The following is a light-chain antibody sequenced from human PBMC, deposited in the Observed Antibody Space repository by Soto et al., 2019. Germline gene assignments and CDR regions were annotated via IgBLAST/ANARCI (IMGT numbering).Light chain of an antibody. CDR1: QSVTSY. V-gene: IGKV3-11*01. CDR3: QQRSNWPT. J-gene: IGKJ2*01. Sequence: EILLTHSPATLSLSPGERSTLSCRTSQSVTSYLAWYQQNPGQAHRLLIYDAYNRATGIPARFSGSGSGTDFTLTISSLEPEDFAVYYCQQRSNWPTFGQGTRLEIK. CDR2: DAY.